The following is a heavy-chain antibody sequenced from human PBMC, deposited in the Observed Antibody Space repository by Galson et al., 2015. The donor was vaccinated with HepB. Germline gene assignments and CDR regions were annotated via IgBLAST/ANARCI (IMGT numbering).Heavy chain of an antibody. D-gene: IGHD5-18*01. V-gene: IGHV4-31*03. CDR1: GGSISSGAHY. Sequence: TLSLTCTVSGGSISSGAHYWSWIRQHPGKGLEWIGYIYYSGSTSYNPSLKSRVTISVDTSKNHFSLMLSSVTAADTAVYYCARQFSGFSYGYGRFDPWCQGTLVTVSS. CDR2: IYYSGST. CDR3: ARQFSGFSYGYGRFDP. J-gene: IGHJ5*02.